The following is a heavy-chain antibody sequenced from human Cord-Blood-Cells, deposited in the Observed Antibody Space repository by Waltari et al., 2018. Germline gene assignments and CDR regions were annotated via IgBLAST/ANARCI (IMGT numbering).Heavy chain of an antibody. V-gene: IGHV5-51*01. Sequence: DVQLVQSGAAVKTPGESLKISCTGSGYSFTSYWIGWVRQMPVKVLEWMGIIYPGDSDTRYSPSFQGQVTISADKSISTAYLQWSSLKASDTAMYYCARRIGYCSSTSCLYWYFDLWGRGTLVTVSS. CDR3: ARRIGYCSSTSCLYWYFDL. CDR2: IYPGDSDT. CDR1: GYSFTSYW. J-gene: IGHJ2*01. D-gene: IGHD2-2*01.